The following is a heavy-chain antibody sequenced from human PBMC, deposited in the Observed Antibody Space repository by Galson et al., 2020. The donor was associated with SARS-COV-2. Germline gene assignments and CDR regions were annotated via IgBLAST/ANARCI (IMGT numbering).Heavy chain of an antibody. CDR3: AKDPIFDILTGYWFDY. CDR1: GFTFSSYA. Sequence: GGSLRLSCAASGFTFSSYAMSWVRQAPGKGLEWVSAISGSGGSTYYADSVKGRFTISRDNSKNTLYLQMNSLRAEDTVVYYCAKDPIFDILTGYWFDYWGQGTLVTVSS. J-gene: IGHJ4*02. V-gene: IGHV3-23*01. D-gene: IGHD3-9*01. CDR2: ISGSGGST.